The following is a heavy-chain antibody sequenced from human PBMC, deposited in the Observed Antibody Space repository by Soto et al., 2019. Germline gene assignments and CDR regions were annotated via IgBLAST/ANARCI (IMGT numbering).Heavy chain of an antibody. CDR3: ARVPSPFDFYYAMDV. D-gene: IGHD3-16*01. CDR1: GGSISSYY. Sequence: SETLSLTCTVSGGSISSYYWSWIRQAPGKGLEWIGYIFSSGTTYYNPSLKRRLTMSLDTSQNQFSLKLNSVTAADTAVYFCARVPSPFDFYYAMDVWGQGTTVTVSS. V-gene: IGHV4-4*09. CDR2: IFSSGTT. J-gene: IGHJ6*02.